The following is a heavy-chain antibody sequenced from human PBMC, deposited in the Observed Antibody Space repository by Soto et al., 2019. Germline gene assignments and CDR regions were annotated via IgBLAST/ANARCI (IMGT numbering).Heavy chain of an antibody. CDR2: ISSSSSYI. CDR1: GFTFSSYS. J-gene: IGHJ4*02. V-gene: IGHV3-21*01. D-gene: IGHD3-22*01. Sequence: GGSLRLSCAASGFTFSSYSMNWVRQAPGKGLEWVSSISSSSSYIYYADSVKGRFTISRDNAKNSLYLQMNSLRAEDTAVYYCARALYTDYYDSSGLSAPFDNWGQGTLVTVSS. CDR3: ARALYTDYYDSSGLSAPFDN.